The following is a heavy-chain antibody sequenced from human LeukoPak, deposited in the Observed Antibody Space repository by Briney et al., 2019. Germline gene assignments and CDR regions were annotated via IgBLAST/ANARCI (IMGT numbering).Heavy chain of an antibody. CDR3: ARTGGSFYFYYYMDV. Sequence: SETLSLTCSVSGGSISTYYWTWIRQPPGKGLEWIGYIYYSGSTNYNPSPKSRVTISLDTSKNQFSLKLSSVTAADTAVYYCARTGGSFYFYYYMDVWGKGTTVTVSS. J-gene: IGHJ6*03. V-gene: IGHV4-59*01. CDR2: IYYSGST. CDR1: GGSISTYY. D-gene: IGHD1-26*01.